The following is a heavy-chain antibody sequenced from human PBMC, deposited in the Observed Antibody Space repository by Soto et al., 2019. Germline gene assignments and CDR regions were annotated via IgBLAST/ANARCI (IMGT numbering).Heavy chain of an antibody. D-gene: IGHD6-19*01. CDR2: INPSGGST. CDR3: ATLLAVGGFDY. V-gene: IGHV1-46*01. Sequence: QVQLVQSGAEVKKPGASVKVSCKASGYTFTSYYMHWVRQAPGQGLEWMGIINPSGGSTSYAQKFQGRVTMTRDTSTSTDYMELSSRRSEDTAVYYCATLLAVGGFDYWGQGTLVTVSS. J-gene: IGHJ4*02. CDR1: GYTFTSYY.